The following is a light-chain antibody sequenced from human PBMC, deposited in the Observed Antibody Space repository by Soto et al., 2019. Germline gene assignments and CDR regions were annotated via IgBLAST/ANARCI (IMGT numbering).Light chain of an antibody. CDR2: GAS. V-gene: IGKV3-15*01. CDR1: QGVISN. Sequence: IVMTQSPSTLSVSPGRRSTLACRASQGVISNLAWYQQKPGQAPRLIIYGASTRATGLPARFSGGGYGTDFDLTISSLEPEDIATYYCQQYDSLPLTFGQGTRLEIK. J-gene: IGKJ5*01. CDR3: QQYDSLPLT.